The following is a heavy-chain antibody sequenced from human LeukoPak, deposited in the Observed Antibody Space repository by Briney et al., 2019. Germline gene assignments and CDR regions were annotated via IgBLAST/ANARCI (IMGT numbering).Heavy chain of an antibody. J-gene: IGHJ4*02. CDR1: GGTFSSYA. CDR3: ARDRGSTTRLRYFDWLLAY. CDR2: IIPIFGTA. V-gene: IGHV1-69*13. D-gene: IGHD3-9*01. Sequence: SVKVSCKASGGTFSSYAISWVRQAPGQGLEWMGGIIPIFGTANYAQKFQGRVTITADESTSTAYMELSSLRSEDTAVYYCARDRGSTTRLRYFDWLLAYWGQGTLVTVSS.